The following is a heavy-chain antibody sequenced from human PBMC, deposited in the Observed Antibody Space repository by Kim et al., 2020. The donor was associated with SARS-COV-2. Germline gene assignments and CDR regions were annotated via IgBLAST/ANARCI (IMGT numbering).Heavy chain of an antibody. Sequence: SETLSLTCTVSGGSISSGGYYWSWIRQHPGKGLEWIGYIYYSGSTYYNPSLKSRVTISVDTSKNQFSLKLSSVTAADTAVYYCARAGLDLEWLSGGLDYWGQGTLVTVSS. CDR1: GGSISSGGYY. CDR2: IYYSGST. V-gene: IGHV4-31*03. J-gene: IGHJ4*02. CDR3: ARAGLDLEWLSGGLDY. D-gene: IGHD3-3*01.